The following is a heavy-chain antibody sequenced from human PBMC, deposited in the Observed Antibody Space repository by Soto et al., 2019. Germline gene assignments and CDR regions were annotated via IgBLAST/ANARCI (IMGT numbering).Heavy chain of an antibody. J-gene: IGHJ5*02. D-gene: IGHD3-9*01. CDR2: IIPIFGTA. CDR3: ARVSNYDILTGPFDP. Sequence: GASVKVSCKASGGTFSSYAISWVRQAPGQGLEWMGGIIPIFGTANYAQKFQGRVTITADKSTSTAYMELSSLRSEDTAVYYCARVSNYDILTGPFDPWGQGTRVTAPQ. V-gene: IGHV1-69*06. CDR1: GGTFSSYA.